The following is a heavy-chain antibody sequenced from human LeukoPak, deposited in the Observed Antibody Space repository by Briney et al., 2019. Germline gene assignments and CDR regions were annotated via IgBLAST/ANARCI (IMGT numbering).Heavy chain of an antibody. J-gene: IGHJ4*02. CDR2: IKHDGSEK. D-gene: IGHD2-2*01. CDR1: GFIFTNYF. Sequence: GGSLRLSCAASGFIFTNYFMSWVRQAPGKGLEWVASIKHDGSEKYYVDSVRGRFTISRDNTMNSLYLQMSSLRAEGTAVYYCANFETDQLLSNDYWGQGTLVTVSS. CDR3: ANFETDQLLSNDY. V-gene: IGHV3-7*03.